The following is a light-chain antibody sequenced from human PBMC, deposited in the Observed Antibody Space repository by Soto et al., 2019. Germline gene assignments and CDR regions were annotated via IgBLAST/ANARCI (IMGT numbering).Light chain of an antibody. J-gene: IGKJ1*01. CDR3: QHYGSSHSST. Sequence: EIVLTQSPGTLSLSPGERATLSCRASQSVSSSQLAWYQQKLGQAPRLLIYGASSRATGIPDRFSGSGSGTDFTLTISRLEPEDFAVYYCQHYGSSHSSTFGQGTKVEVK. CDR2: GAS. V-gene: IGKV3-20*01. CDR1: QSVSSSQ.